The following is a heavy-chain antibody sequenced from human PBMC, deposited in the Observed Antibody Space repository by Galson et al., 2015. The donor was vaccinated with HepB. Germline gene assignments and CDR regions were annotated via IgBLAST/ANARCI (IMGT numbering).Heavy chain of an antibody. CDR1: GYTFTNYA. CDR2: INTNTGNP. V-gene: IGHV7-4-1*02. CDR3: ARDKITMVRGEVDDYYGMDV. Sequence: SVKVSCKASGYTFTNYAMTWVRQAPGQGLEWVGWINTNTGNPTYAQGLTGRVVFSLDTSVSTAYLQISSLKAEDTAVYYCARDKITMVRGEVDDYYGMDVWGQGTTVTVSS. J-gene: IGHJ6*02. D-gene: IGHD3-10*01.